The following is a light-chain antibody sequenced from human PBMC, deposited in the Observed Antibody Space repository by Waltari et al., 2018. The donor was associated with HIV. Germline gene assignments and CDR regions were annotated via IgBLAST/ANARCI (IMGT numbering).Light chain of an antibody. Sequence: QSALTQPASVSGSPGQSITISCTGTSSDVGGYNYVSWYQQHPGKAPRLIIYEVSDRPSGGSNRVSGSKTDNTASLTISGLQTEDEADYYCSSYTSSYTVVFGGGTKLTVL. CDR3: SSYTSSYTVV. CDR2: EVS. CDR1: SSDVGGYNY. J-gene: IGLJ2*01. V-gene: IGLV2-14*01.